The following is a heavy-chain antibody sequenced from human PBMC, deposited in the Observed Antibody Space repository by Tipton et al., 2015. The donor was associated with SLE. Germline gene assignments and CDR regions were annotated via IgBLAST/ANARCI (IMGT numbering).Heavy chain of an antibody. Sequence: SLRLSCAASGFTFSSYSMNWVRQAPGKGLEWVSAISGSGGSTYYADSVKGRFTISRDNSKNTLYLQMNSLRAEDTAVYYCAKDHLYLAAAAHGAFDIWGQGTMVTVSS. V-gene: IGHV3-23*01. CDR2: ISGSGGST. CDR3: AKDHLYLAAAAHGAFDI. CDR1: GFTFSSYS. D-gene: IGHD6-13*01. J-gene: IGHJ3*02.